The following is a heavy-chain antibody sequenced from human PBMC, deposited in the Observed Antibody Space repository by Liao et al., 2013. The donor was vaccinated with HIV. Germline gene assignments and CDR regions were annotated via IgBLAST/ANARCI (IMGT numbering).Heavy chain of an antibody. CDR3: VRVANWGSDLFDS. CDR1: GGSISSGDYY. Sequence: QVQLQESGPGLVKPSQTLSLTCTVSGGSISSGDYYWSWIRQPAGKGLEWIGHIYTSVTTNYNPSLKSRVTMSVDTSKNQFSLKLNSVTAADTAVYYCVRVANWGSDLFDSWGQGTLVTVSS. J-gene: IGHJ4*02. CDR2: IYTSVTT. V-gene: IGHV4-61*02. D-gene: IGHD7-27*01.